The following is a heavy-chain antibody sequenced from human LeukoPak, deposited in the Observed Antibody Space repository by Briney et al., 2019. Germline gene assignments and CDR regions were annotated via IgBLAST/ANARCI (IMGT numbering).Heavy chain of an antibody. CDR2: ISSSGRSI. CDR3: ASINDYGDYLVDY. Sequence: HPGGSLRLSCAASGFNLSSYEMNWVRQAPGKGLEWILYISSSGRSIYYADSVKGRFTISRDNAKNSLYLQMNSLRAEDTAVYYCASINDYGDYLVDYWGQGTLVTVSS. J-gene: IGHJ4*02. D-gene: IGHD4-17*01. V-gene: IGHV3-48*03. CDR1: GFNLSSYE.